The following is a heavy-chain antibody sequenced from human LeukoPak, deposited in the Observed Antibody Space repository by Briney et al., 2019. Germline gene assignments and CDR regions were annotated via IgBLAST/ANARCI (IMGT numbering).Heavy chain of an antibody. J-gene: IGHJ4*02. V-gene: IGHV4-31*03. CDR2: IYYSGST. Sequence: SETLSLTCTVSGGSISSGGYYWSWIRQHPGKGLEWIGYIYYSGSTYYNPSLKSRVTISVDTSKNQFSLKLSSVTAADTAVYYCARRLVEGAVARLDYWGQGTLVTVSS. CDR3: ARRLVEGAVARLDY. CDR1: GGSISSGGYY. D-gene: IGHD6-19*01.